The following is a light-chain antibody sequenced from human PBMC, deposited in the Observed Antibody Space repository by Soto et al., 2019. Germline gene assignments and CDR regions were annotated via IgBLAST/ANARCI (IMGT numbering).Light chain of an antibody. CDR3: RTWDNTRSPYV. J-gene: IGLJ1*01. Sequence: QDVLTQPPSVSAAPGQKVTISCSGSSSNIGNNYVSWYQQLPGTAPKLLIYDNNKRPSGIPDRFSGSKSGTSATLGITGLQTGVEADYYCRTWDNTRSPYVCGTGSKVTVL. CDR1: SSNIGNNY. CDR2: DNN. V-gene: IGLV1-51*01.